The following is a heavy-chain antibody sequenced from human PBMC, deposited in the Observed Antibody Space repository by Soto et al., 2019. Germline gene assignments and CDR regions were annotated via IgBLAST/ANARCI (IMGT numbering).Heavy chain of an antibody. CDR2: IYYRGST. Sequence: QVQLQESGPGLVKPSETLSLTCTVSGGSISISFWSWIRQPPGKGLEWIGSIYYRGSTNYTPSLKSRVTISVATSTNQFSLKLSSVTAADTAVYYCARHVTPDDAFDIGGQGTMVTFSS. J-gene: IGHJ3*02. V-gene: IGHV4-59*08. CDR1: GGSISISF. D-gene: IGHD3-16*01. CDR3: ARHVTPDDAFDI.